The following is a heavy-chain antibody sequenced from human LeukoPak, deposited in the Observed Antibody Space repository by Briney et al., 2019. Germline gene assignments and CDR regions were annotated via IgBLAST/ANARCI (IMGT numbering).Heavy chain of an antibody. CDR2: IYHSGST. CDR1: GGSISSSNW. D-gene: IGHD3-22*01. Sequence: SETLSLTCAVSGGSISSSNWWSWVRQPPGKGLEWIGEIYHSGSTNYNPSLKSRVTISVDKSKNQFSLKLSSVTAADTAVYYCARWTYYYDSSGYYLGAFDIWGRGTMVTVSS. J-gene: IGHJ3*02. CDR3: ARWTYYYDSSGYYLGAFDI. V-gene: IGHV4-4*02.